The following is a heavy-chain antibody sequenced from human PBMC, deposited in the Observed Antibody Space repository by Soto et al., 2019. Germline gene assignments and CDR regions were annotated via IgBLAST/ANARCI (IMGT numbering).Heavy chain of an antibody. CDR2: INPSGGST. Sequence: QVQLVQSGTEVKKPGASVKVSCKASGYTFTAYYIHWMRQAPGQGLEWMGIINPSGGSTSYAQKFQGRVTMTRDTSTSTVYMELSSLRSEDTAVYYCARDKARGVDYYDSSGYYPYYYGMDVWGQGTTVTVSS. CDR3: ARDKARGVDYYDSSGYYPYYYGMDV. D-gene: IGHD3-22*01. V-gene: IGHV1-46*01. J-gene: IGHJ6*02. CDR1: GYTFTAYY.